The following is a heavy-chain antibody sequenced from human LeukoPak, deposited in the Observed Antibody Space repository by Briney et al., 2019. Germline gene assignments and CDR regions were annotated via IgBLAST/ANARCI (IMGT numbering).Heavy chain of an antibody. D-gene: IGHD3-3*01. V-gene: IGHV3-30-3*01. J-gene: IGHJ4*02. CDR2: ISYDGSNK. CDR1: GFTFSSYT. CDR3: ARLFMESENYFDY. Sequence: PGRSLRLSCAASGFTFSSYTMHWVRQAPGKGLEWVAVISYDGSNKYYADSVKGRFTISRVNSKNTLYLQMNSLRAEDTAVYYCARLFMESENYFDYWGQGTLVTVSS.